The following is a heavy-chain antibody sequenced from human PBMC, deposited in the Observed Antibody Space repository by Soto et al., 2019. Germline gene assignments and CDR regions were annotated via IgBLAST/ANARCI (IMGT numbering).Heavy chain of an antibody. D-gene: IGHD2-8*01. CDR1: GGSFSGYY. V-gene: IGHV4-34*01. CDR2: INHSGST. CDR3: ARGPLDIVLMVYAYNWFDP. J-gene: IGHJ5*02. Sequence: SETLSLTCAVYGGSFSGYYWSWIRQPPGKGLEWIGEINHSGSTNYNPPLKSRVTISVDTSKNQFSLKLSSVTAADTAVYYCARGPLDIVLMVYAYNWFDPWGQGTLVTVSS.